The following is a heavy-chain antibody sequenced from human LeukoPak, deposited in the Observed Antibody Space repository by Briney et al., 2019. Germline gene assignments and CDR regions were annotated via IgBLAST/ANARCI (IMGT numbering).Heavy chain of an antibody. CDR2: INPSGGST. D-gene: IGHD2-8*01. CDR3: AREGGGYCTNGVCYRGEDYYYYMDV. V-gene: IGHV1-46*01. Sequence: ASVKVSCKASGYTFTSYYMHWVRQAPGQGLEWMGIINPSGGSTSYAQKFQGRVTMTRDMSTSTVYMELSSLRSEDTAVYYGAREGGGYCTNGVCYRGEDYYYYMDVWGKGTTVTVSS. J-gene: IGHJ6*03. CDR1: GYTFTSYY.